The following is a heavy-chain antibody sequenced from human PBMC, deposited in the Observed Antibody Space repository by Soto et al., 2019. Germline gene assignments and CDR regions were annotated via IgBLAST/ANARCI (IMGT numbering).Heavy chain of an antibody. V-gene: IGHV3-74*01. CDR1: GFTFSSYW. D-gene: IGHD2-15*01. J-gene: IGHJ4*02. CDR3: VRRSVVVAAATREDY. Sequence: EVQLVESGGGLVQPGESLRLSCAAPGFTFSSYWMHWVRQAPGKGLVWVSRINGDGSSTSYAGFVKGRFTISRDNAKNTLFLQMNSQRAEETAVYYCVRRSVVVAAATREDYWGQGTLVIVSS. CDR2: INGDGSST.